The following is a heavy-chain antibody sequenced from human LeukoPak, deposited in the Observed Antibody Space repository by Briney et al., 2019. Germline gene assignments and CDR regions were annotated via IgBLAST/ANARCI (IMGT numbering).Heavy chain of an antibody. Sequence: GGSLRLSCAASGFALSSDGMHWVRQAPGKGLEWVAFIRYYGSNKYYADSVKGRFSISRDNSKNTLYLQMNSLRAEDTAVYYCAKGTTVTLPDFDYWGQGTLVTVSS. CDR2: IRYYGSNK. CDR3: AKGTTVTLPDFDY. CDR1: GFALSSDG. V-gene: IGHV3-30*02. J-gene: IGHJ4*02. D-gene: IGHD4-17*01.